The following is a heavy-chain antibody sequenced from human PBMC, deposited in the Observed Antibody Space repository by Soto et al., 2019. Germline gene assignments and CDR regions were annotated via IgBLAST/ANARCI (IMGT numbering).Heavy chain of an antibody. Sequence: QVQLVESGGGVVKTSGSLRIACAASGFTFSDYYMSWVRQAPGKGLEWVSYISSSGNTIYYADSVKGRFTISRDNAKHSVYLQMTSLRAEDTALYFCAKMSSENYYDPVFSWGQGTLVTVSS. V-gene: IGHV3-11*01. CDR3: AKMSSENYYDPVFS. D-gene: IGHD3-22*01. CDR2: ISSSGNTI. CDR1: GFTFSDYY. J-gene: IGHJ5*02.